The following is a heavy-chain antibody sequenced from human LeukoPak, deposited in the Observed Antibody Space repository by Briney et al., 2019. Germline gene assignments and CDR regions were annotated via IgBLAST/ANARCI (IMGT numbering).Heavy chain of an antibody. Sequence: SVKVSCKAPRGTPSSYAISWVRQAPGQGLEWMGATNPIFGTANYAQKFQGRVTSTADESTRTAYMELSSLRSEDTAVYYCARVNDCSGGSCYPDFDYWGQGTLVTVSS. CDR3: ARVNDCSGGSCYPDFDY. CDR2: TNPIFGTA. J-gene: IGHJ4*02. CDR1: RGTPSSYA. D-gene: IGHD2-15*01. V-gene: IGHV1-69*13.